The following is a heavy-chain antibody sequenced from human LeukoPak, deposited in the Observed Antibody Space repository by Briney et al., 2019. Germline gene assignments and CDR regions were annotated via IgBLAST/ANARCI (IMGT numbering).Heavy chain of an antibody. D-gene: IGHD3-10*01. CDR2: ISGSGGGT. Sequence: GGSLRLSCAASGFTFSSYAMSWVRQAPGKGLVWVSVISGSGGGTFYADSVKGRFTISRDNSKNTLYLQMNSLRAEDTAVYYCAKDAYYGSGKRIDYWGQGTLVTVSS. V-gene: IGHV3-23*01. CDR1: GFTFSSYA. CDR3: AKDAYYGSGKRIDY. J-gene: IGHJ4*02.